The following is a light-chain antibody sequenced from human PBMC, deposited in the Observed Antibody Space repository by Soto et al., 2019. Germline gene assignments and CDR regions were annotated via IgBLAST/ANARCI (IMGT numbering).Light chain of an antibody. CDR2: GAS. CDR3: PLYNRNTWS. J-gene: IGKJ1*01. V-gene: IGKV1-5*01. CDR1: QSVGTW. Sequence: DIQMTQSPSTLSASVGGRVTITCRASQSVGTWVAWYQQKPGKAPKLLIYGASNLESGVPSRFSGSGPGPEFTLTITTLQPADFATYVCPLYNRNTWSFGPGTKVDI.